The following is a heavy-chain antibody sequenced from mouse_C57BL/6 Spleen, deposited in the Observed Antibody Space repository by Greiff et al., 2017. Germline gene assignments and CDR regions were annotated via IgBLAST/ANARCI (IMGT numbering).Heavy chain of an antibody. Sequence: VQLQQSGPELVQPGASVKISCKASGYTFTDYYMNWVKQSHGKSLEWIGDLNPNNGGTSSNQKFLGKATLTVAKSSSTAYMELRSLTSEDSAVYYCESGDYYALDYWGQGTSVTVAS. D-gene: IGHD3-1*01. CDR3: ESGDYYALDY. J-gene: IGHJ4*01. V-gene: IGHV1-26*01. CDR1: GYTFTDYY. CDR2: LNPNNGGT.